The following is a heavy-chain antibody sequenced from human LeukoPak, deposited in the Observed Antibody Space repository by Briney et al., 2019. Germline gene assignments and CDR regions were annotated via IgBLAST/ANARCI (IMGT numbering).Heavy chain of an antibody. J-gene: IGHJ3*02. V-gene: IGHV5-51*01. D-gene: IGHD3-22*01. CDR3: ARHNSPSSGYNAFNI. Sequence: GESLKISCKGSGYTFTRFCSAWVRQMPGKGLEWMGVIYPGASDTRYSPSFEGQVTISVDKSITTAYLQWSSLKASDTAMYYCARHNSPSSGYNAFNIWGQGTMVTVSS. CDR2: IYPGASDT. CDR1: GYTFTRFC.